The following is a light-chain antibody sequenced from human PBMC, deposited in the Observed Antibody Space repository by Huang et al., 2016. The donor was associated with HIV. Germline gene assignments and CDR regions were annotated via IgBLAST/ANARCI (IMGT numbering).Light chain of an antibody. CDR1: LDINNY. CDR2: DAS. V-gene: IGKV1-33*01. J-gene: IGKJ1*01. Sequence: DIQMTQSPSSLSASLGDKVTITCQASLDINNYLNWYQQKPGKAPTLLISDASDLETGGPSRFSGSRSGTHFTLTVSSLQAEDIGTYYCQQYDTFPLTFGQGTNVEI. CDR3: QQYDTFPLT.